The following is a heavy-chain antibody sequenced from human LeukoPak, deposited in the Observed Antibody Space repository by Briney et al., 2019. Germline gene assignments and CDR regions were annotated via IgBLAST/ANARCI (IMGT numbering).Heavy chain of an antibody. CDR1: GFTFNSYA. V-gene: IGHV3-23*01. CDR3: AKDLDHDFWSGPFNY. CDR2: ISGSGGST. Sequence: GGSLRLSCEASGFTFNSYAMSWVRQAPGKGLEWVSTISGSGGSTYYAGSVKGRFIISRDNPKNTLYLQMNSLRAEDTAIYYCAKDLDHDFWSGPFNYWGQGTLVTVSS. J-gene: IGHJ4*02. D-gene: IGHD3-3*01.